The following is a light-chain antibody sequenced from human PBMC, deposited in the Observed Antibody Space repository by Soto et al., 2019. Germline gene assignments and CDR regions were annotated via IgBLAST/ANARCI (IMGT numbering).Light chain of an antibody. Sequence: EIVMTQSPASLSVSPGDGATLSCRASQTVASNLAWYQQKPGQGPRLLIHGASTRAAGVPDRFSGSGSGTDFTLTISSLQSEDFAVYYCQQYHNWPPQYTFGQGTKLQIK. CDR1: QTVASN. V-gene: IGKV3-15*01. CDR2: GAS. CDR3: QQYHNWPPQYT. J-gene: IGKJ2*01.